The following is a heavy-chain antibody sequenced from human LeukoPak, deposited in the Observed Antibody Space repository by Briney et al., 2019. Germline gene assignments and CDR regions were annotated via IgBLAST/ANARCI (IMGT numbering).Heavy chain of an antibody. D-gene: IGHD3-22*01. J-gene: IGHJ3*02. CDR1: GFTFSSYW. V-gene: IGHV3-7*01. CDR3: ALSYYDSSGADAFDI. CDR2: IKQDGSEK. Sequence: GGSLRLSCAASGFTFSSYWMSWVRQAPGKGLEWVANIKQDGSEKYYVDSVKGRFTISRDNAKNSLYLQMNSLRAEDTAVYYCALSYYDSSGADAFDIWGQGTMVTVSS.